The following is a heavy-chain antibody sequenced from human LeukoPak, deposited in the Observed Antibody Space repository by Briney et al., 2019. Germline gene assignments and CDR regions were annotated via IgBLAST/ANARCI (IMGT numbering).Heavy chain of an antibody. D-gene: IGHD3-22*01. J-gene: IGHJ3*02. Sequence: GGSLRLSCAASGFTFSSYSMNWVRQAPGKGLEWVSYISSSSSTIYYADSVKGRFTISRDNAKNSLYLQMNSLRAEDTAVYYCARETPNYDSPLDAFDIWGQGTMVTVSS. CDR3: ARETPNYDSPLDAFDI. CDR1: GFTFSSYS. CDR2: ISSSSSTI. V-gene: IGHV3-48*04.